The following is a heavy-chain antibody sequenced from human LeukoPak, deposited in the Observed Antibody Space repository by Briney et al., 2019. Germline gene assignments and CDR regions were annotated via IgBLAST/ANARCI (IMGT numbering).Heavy chain of an antibody. J-gene: IGHJ5*02. D-gene: IGHD1-14*01. V-gene: IGHV4-39*01. CDR3: ARQKHRPEGWFDP. Sequence: SETLSLTCTVSGGSISSSSYYWGWIRQPPGKGLEWIGSIYYSGSTYYNPSLKSRVTISVDTSKNQFSLKLSSVTAADTAVYYCARQKHRPEGWFDPWGQGTLVTVSS. CDR2: IYYSGST. CDR1: GGSISSSSYY.